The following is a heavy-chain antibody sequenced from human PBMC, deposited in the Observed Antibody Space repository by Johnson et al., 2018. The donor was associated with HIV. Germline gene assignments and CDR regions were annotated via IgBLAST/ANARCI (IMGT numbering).Heavy chain of an antibody. V-gene: IGHV3-9*01. CDR3: ARVRRGYSSGYYDALDI. CDR1: GFTFDDYA. J-gene: IGHJ3*02. D-gene: IGHD3-22*01. CDR2: ISWNSGSI. Sequence: VQLVESGGGLVQPGRSLRLSCAASGFTFDDYAMHWVRQAPGKGLEWVSGISWNSGSIGYADSVKGRFTISRDNARTSMYLQMNSLRVEDRGWYYCARVRRGYSSGYYDALDIWGQGTMVIGSS.